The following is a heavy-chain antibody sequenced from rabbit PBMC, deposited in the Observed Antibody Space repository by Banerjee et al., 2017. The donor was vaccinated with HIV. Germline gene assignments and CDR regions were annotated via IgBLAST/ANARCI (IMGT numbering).Heavy chain of an antibody. J-gene: IGHJ4*01. V-gene: IGHV1S45*01. CDR3: ARDGGSSVYTQYYFNL. D-gene: IGHD8-1*01. CDR1: GFSFSNKYV. CDR2: INTISGDT. Sequence: QEQLEESGGDLVKPEGSLTLTCTASGFSFSNKYVMCWVRQAPGKGLEWIACINTISGDTVYATWAKGRFTISKTSSTTVTLQMTSLTAADTATYFCARDGGSSVYTQYYFNLWGQGTLVTVS.